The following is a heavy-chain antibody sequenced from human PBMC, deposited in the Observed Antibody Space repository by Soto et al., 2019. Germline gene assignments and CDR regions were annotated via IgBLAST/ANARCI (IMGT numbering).Heavy chain of an antibody. Sequence: QITLKESGPTLVKPTQTLTLTCTFSGFSLSTTGVGVGCIRQPPGKALDWLALIYWDDDKRYSPSLKSRLTITNDTSKNQVVLTMTIMEHIDTAAYYCVHAPPVTTGGDYWGQGTLVTVSP. V-gene: IGHV2-5*02. CDR2: IYWDDDK. CDR1: GFSLSTTGVG. CDR3: VHAPPVTTGGDY. D-gene: IGHD4-17*01. J-gene: IGHJ4*02.